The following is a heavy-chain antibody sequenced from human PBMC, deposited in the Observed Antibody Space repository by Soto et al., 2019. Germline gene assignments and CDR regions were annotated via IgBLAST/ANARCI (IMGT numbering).Heavy chain of an antibody. D-gene: IGHD3-9*01. CDR1: GFTFSSYW. V-gene: IGHV3-74*01. Sequence: EVQLVESGGGLVQPGGSLRLSCAASGFTFSSYWMHWVRQAPGKGLVWVSRINSDGSSTRYADSVKGRFTISRDNAKNTRYLERNSLRTYDTSVYYCARGGWYYDIVTGYSHYWGQGTMVTVSS. J-gene: IGHJ4*02. CDR2: INSDGSST. CDR3: ARGGWYYDIVTGYSHY.